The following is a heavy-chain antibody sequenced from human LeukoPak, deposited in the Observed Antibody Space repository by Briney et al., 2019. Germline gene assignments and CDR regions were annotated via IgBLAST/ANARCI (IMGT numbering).Heavy chain of an antibody. CDR1: GGTFSGYA. Sequence: SVKVSCKASGGTFSGYAISWVRQAPGQGLEWMGRIIPILGIANYAQKFQGRVTITADKSTSTAYMELSSLRSEDTAVYYCARDRPRALIVVVPAGFDYWGQGTLVTVSS. V-gene: IGHV1-69*04. CDR3: ARDRPRALIVVVPAGFDY. CDR2: IIPILGIA. D-gene: IGHD2-2*01. J-gene: IGHJ4*02.